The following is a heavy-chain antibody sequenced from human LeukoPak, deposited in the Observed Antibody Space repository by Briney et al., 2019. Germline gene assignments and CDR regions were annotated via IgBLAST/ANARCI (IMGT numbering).Heavy chain of an antibody. Sequence: GSLRLSCAASGFTFSSYAMHWVRQAPGKGLEWVAVISYDGSNKYYADSVKGRFTISRDNSKNTLYLQMNSLRAEDTAVYYCARDARITIFGVAPHWKSGFDPWGQGTLVTVSS. CDR2: ISYDGSNK. CDR1: GFTFSSYA. J-gene: IGHJ5*02. V-gene: IGHV3-30-3*01. D-gene: IGHD3-3*01. CDR3: ARDARITIFGVAPHWKSGFDP.